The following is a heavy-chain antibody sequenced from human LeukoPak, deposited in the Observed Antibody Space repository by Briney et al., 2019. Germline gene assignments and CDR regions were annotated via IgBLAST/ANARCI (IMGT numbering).Heavy chain of an antibody. J-gene: IGHJ4*02. CDR2: ISYDGSNK. CDR3: ARERSFDY. Sequence: PGGSLRLSCAASGFTLSSYAMHWVPQAPGKGLEWVAVISYDGSNKYYADSVKARFTIPRDNSKHTLYLQINSLRAEHRAVYYCARERSFDYWGQGTLVTVSS. CDR1: GFTLSSYA. V-gene: IGHV3-30*01.